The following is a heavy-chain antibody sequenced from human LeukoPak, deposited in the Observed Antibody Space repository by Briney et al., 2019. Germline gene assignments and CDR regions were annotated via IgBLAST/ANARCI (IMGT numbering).Heavy chain of an antibody. CDR1: GGSFSGYY. V-gene: IGHV4-59*01. Sequence: SETLSLTCAVYGGSFSGYYWSWIRQPPGKGLEWIGYIYYSGSTNYNPSLKSRVTISVDTSKNQFSLKLSSVTAADTAVYYCARGGITMNAFDIWGQGTMVTVSS. D-gene: IGHD3-22*01. CDR2: IYYSGST. J-gene: IGHJ3*02. CDR3: ARGGITMNAFDI.